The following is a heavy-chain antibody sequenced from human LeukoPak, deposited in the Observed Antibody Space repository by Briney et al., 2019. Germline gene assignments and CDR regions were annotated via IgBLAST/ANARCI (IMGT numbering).Heavy chain of an antibody. CDR1: GGSFSGYY. D-gene: IGHD3-10*01. CDR3: ARGLLLWFGEPPGFDL. CDR2: INHSGST. J-gene: IGHJ2*01. V-gene: IGHV4-34*01. Sequence: SETLSLTCAVYGGSFSGYYWNWIRQPPGKGLESIGEINHSGSTNYNPSLKSRVTRSVDTSKNQFSLKLSSVTAADTAVYYCARGLLLWFGEPPGFDLWGRGTLVTVSS.